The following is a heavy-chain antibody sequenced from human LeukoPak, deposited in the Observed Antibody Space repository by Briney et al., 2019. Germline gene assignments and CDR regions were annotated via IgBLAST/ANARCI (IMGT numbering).Heavy chain of an antibody. CDR3: AKDRGEYCTNGVCYLFDY. Sequence: PGRSLRLSCAASGFTFDDHAMHWVRQAPGKGLEWVSGISWNSGSIGYADSVKGRFTISRDNAKNSLYLQMNSLRAEDTALYYCAKDRGEYCTNGVCYLFDYWGQGTLVTVSS. CDR1: GFTFDDHA. D-gene: IGHD2-8*01. CDR2: ISWNSGSI. V-gene: IGHV3-9*01. J-gene: IGHJ4*02.